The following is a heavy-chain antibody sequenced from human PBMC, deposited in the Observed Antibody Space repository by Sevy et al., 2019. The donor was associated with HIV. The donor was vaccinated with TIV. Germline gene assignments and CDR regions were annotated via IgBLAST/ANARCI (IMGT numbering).Heavy chain of an antibody. CDR1: GFSFDDYT. J-gene: IGHJ6*03. D-gene: IGHD2-21*01. Sequence: GGSLRLSCAASGFSFDDYTMHWVRQAPGKGLEWVSFISWDGGITDYADSVRDRFTISRDNDKASLSLQMNSLRTEDTSLYYCAKVGAATAPVMSATPDYYYFYMDVWGQGTTVTVSS. CDR3: AKVGAATAPVMSATPDYYYFYMDV. V-gene: IGHV3-43*01. CDR2: ISWDGGIT.